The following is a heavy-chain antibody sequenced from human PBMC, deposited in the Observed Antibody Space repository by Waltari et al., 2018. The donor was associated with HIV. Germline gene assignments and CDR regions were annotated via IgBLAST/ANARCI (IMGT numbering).Heavy chain of an antibody. Sequence: EVQLAESGGGLVQPGGSLSVSCGVSGFAFSRYWMSWVRQAPGKGPEWVANINENGDEKYHVDSMKGRFVISRDNTKQSLYLEMKNLRVEDTAVYYCVRGSGSFWGQGTLVTVSS. CDR3: VRGSGSF. CDR1: GFAFSRYW. CDR2: INENGDEK. D-gene: IGHD2-15*01. V-gene: IGHV3-7*04. J-gene: IGHJ4*02.